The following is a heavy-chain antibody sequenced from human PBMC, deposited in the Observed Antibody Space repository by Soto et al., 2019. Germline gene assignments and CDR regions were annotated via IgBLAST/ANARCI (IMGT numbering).Heavy chain of an antibody. J-gene: IGHJ4*02. CDR1: GYSFTSYW. V-gene: IGHV5-51*01. Sequence: GESLKISCKGSGYSFTSYWIGWVRQMPGKGLEWMGIIYPGDSDTRYSPSFQGQVTISADKSISTAYLQWSSLKASDTAMYYCARHPYGSGSYYPHFDYWGQGTLVTVSS. D-gene: IGHD3-10*01. CDR2: IYPGDSDT. CDR3: ARHPYGSGSYYPHFDY.